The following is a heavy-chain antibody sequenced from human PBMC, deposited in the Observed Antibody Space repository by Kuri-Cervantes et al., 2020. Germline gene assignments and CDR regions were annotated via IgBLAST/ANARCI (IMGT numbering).Heavy chain of an antibody. J-gene: IGHJ6*02. CDR2: INSDGSST. CDR1: GFTFSSYW. D-gene: IGHD2-15*01. Sequence: GESLKISCAASGFTFSSYWMHWVRQAPGKGLVWVSRINSDGSSTSYADSVKGRFTISRDNAKNSLYLQMNSLRAEDTAVYYCARDCSGGSCFVFGMDVWGQGTTVTVSS. V-gene: IGHV3-74*01. CDR3: ARDCSGGSCFVFGMDV.